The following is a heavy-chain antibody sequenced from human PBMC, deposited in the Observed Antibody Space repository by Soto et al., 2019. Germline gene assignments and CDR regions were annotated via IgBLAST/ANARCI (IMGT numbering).Heavy chain of an antibody. CDR2: IYYSGST. CDR3: ARDDEDYYYGMDV. Sequence: PSETLSLTCTVSGGSISSYYWSWIRQPPGKGPEWIGYIYYSGSTNYNPSLKSRVTISVDTSKNQFSLKLSSVTAADTAVYYCARDDEDYYYGMDVWGQGTTVTVSS. CDR1: GGSISSYY. J-gene: IGHJ6*02. V-gene: IGHV4-59*01.